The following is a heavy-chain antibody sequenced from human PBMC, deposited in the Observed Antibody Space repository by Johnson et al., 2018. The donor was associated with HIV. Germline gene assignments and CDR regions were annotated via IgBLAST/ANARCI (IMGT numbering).Heavy chain of an antibody. Sequence: EVQLVESGGGLVQPVGSLRLSCAASGFTFSSYSMNWVRQAPGKGLEWVSYISSSSSTIYYADSVKGRFTISRDNAKNSLYLQMNSLRAEDTAVYYCARYQQLVRDGAFDIWGQGTMVTVSS. CDR3: ARYQQLVRDGAFDI. CDR1: GFTFSSYS. D-gene: IGHD6-13*01. V-gene: IGHV3-48*04. CDR2: ISSSSSTI. J-gene: IGHJ3*02.